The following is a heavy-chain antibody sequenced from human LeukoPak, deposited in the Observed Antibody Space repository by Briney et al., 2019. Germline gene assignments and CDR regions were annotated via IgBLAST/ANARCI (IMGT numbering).Heavy chain of an antibody. V-gene: IGHV3-48*03. Sequence: GGSLRLSCAASGFTFSNYEMNWVRQAPGKGLEWVSYISSSGTTMYYADSVKGRFTISRDNAKNSLYLQMNSLRAEDTAVYYCARVVSCGGDCHFNDYWGQGTLVTVSS. CDR2: ISSSGTTM. CDR1: GFTFSNYE. J-gene: IGHJ4*02. CDR3: ARVVSCGGDCHFNDY. D-gene: IGHD2-21*02.